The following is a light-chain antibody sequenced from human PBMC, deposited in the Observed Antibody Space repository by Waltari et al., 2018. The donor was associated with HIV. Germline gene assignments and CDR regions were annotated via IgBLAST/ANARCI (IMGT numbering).Light chain of an antibody. CDR1: SSDVGSYNL. Sequence: QSALTQPASVSGSPGQSTTISCTGTSSDVGSYNLVSWYQYHPGNPPKLMIYEASKRPSGVSNRFSGSKSGNTASLTISGLQAEDEADYYCCSYAGSSTLVFGGGTKLTVL. CDR2: EAS. V-gene: IGLV2-23*01. J-gene: IGLJ3*02. CDR3: CSYAGSSTLV.